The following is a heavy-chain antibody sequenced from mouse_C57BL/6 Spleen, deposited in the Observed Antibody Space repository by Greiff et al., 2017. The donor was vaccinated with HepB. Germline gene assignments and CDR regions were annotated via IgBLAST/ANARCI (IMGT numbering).Heavy chain of an antibody. CDR1: GFSLTSYG. J-gene: IGHJ4*01. Sequence: QVQLQQSGPGLVQPSQSLSITCTVSGFSLTSYGVHWVRQSPGKGLEWLGVIWSGGSTDYNAAFISRLSISKDNSKSQVFFKMNSLQADDTAIYYCASQTHYDYDEDYAMDYWGQGTSVTVSS. V-gene: IGHV2-2*01. CDR2: IWSGGST. CDR3: ASQTHYDYDEDYAMDY. D-gene: IGHD2-4*01.